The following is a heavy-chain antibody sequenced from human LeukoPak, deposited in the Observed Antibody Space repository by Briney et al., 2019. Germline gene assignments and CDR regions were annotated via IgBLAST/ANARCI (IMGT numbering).Heavy chain of an antibody. CDR1: GYIFTELS. Sequence: ASVKVSCKVSGYIFTELSMHWVRQAPGKGLEWMGGFGPEDGETIYAQKFQGRVTMTEDTSTDTAYMELSSLRSEDTAVYYCATVPIAVAGTAHFDYWGQGTLVTVSS. CDR2: FGPEDGET. V-gene: IGHV1-24*01. CDR3: ATVPIAVAGTAHFDY. J-gene: IGHJ4*02. D-gene: IGHD6-19*01.